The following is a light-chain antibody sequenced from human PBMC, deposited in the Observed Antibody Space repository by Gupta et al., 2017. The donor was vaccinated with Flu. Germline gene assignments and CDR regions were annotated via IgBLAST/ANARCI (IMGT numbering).Light chain of an antibody. J-gene: IGLJ2*01. CDR2: GNR. V-gene: IGLV1-40*01. CDR1: SSNIGAGFD. Sequence: QSVLTQPPSVSGAPGQRVTISCTGGSSNIGAGFDVHWYQQLQGTAPKLRIYGNRNRPSGVPDRFSGSKYGNSESLAITGLQAEDESEYYCQSYDSGVVFGGGSKLTVL. CDR3: QSYDSGVV.